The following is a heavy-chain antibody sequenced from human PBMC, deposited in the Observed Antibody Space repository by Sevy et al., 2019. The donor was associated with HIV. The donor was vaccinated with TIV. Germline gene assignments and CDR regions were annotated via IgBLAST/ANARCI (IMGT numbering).Heavy chain of an antibody. J-gene: IGHJ6*02. CDR3: TRVEGAADWGMDV. D-gene: IGHD1-26*01. V-gene: IGHV3-49*04. CDR1: GFTFDDYT. Sequence: GGSLRLSCRASGFTFDDYTMSWVRQAPGKGLEWVAFIRSKAYGGTTEYAASVKGRFTISRDESKSIAYLQMNSLKNEDIAVYYCTRVEGAADWGMDVWGQGTTFTVSS. CDR2: IRSKAYGGTT.